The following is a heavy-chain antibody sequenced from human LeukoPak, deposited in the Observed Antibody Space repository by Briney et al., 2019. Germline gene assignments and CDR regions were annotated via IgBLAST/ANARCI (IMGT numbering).Heavy chain of an antibody. J-gene: IGHJ3*02. CDR1: GGSISSYY. V-gene: IGHV4-59*08. Sequence: SQSLSLTCTVAGGSISSYYWNCIRQQPRKGLEWNAYMLYNVSTTSSPSLKSRVTISVDTSKTRCSLKLISVTAADTAVYFCARQGSGRAFDIWGQGTMVTVSS. CDR2: MLYNVST. CDR3: ARQGSGRAFDI.